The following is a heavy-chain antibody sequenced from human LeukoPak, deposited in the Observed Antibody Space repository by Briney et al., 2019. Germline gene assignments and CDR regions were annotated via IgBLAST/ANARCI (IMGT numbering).Heavy chain of an antibody. CDR3: ARRSTEDY. CDR2: IKDDGSEK. D-gene: IGHD2-2*01. CDR1: GFSFSNYW. J-gene: IGHJ4*02. Sequence: GGSLRLSCVASGFSFSNYWISWVRRAPGKGLEWVATIKDDGSEKYSVQGRFTISRDNAKNSLYLQMNSLRVEDTAVYYCARRSTEDYWGQGTLVTVSS. V-gene: IGHV3-7*01.